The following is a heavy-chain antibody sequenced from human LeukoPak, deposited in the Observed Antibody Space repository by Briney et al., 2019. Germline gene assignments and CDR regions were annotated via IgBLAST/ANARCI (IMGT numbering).Heavy chain of an antibody. CDR1: GFTFSTYA. CDR3: ARDTINYDILTGFRY. J-gene: IGHJ4*02. D-gene: IGHD3-9*01. CDR2: ISYDGSLN. Sequence: GGSLRLSCAVSGFTFSTYAMHWVRQAPGKGLEWVAAISYDGSLNYYADSVKGRFTFSRDNSKNTLYLQMNSLRAEDTAVYYCARDTINYDILTGFRYWGQGTLVTVSS. V-gene: IGHV3-30*03.